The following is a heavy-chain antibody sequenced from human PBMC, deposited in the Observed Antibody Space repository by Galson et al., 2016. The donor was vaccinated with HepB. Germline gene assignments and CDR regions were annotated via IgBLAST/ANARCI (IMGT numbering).Heavy chain of an antibody. D-gene: IGHD3-10*01. J-gene: IGHJ6*02. CDR2: INWSCDST. CDR1: GFTFDDSG. Sequence: SLRLSCAVSGFTFDDSGLPWARQAPGKGQEWVAGINWSCDSTAYPDSVKGRFTMYRDDARNSLCLQMSSLRVEDTALYQCARGLVGSGMDVWGQGTTVTVSS. V-gene: IGHV3-20*01. CDR3: ARGLVGSGMDV.